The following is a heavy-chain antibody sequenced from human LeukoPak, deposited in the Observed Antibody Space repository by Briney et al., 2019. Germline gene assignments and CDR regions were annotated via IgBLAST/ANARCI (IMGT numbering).Heavy chain of an antibody. J-gene: IGHJ3*02. D-gene: IGHD3-22*01. Sequence: SETLSLTCTVSGGSISSSSYYWGWIRQPPGKGLEWIGSIYYSGSTYYNPSLKSRVTISVDTSKNQFSLKLSSVTAADTAVYYCARGPMIVVVTDAFDIWGQGTMVTVSS. CDR3: ARGPMIVVVTDAFDI. CDR2: IYYSGST. CDR1: GGSISSSSYY. V-gene: IGHV4-39*07.